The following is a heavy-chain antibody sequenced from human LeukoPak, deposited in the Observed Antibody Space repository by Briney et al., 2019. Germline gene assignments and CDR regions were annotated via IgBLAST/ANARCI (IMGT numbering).Heavy chain of an antibody. V-gene: IGHV3-53*01. J-gene: IGHJ4*02. CDR2: IYSGGST. CDR3: AREDEATMTFDY. CDR1: GFTVSSNY. Sequence: GGSLRLSCAASGFTVSSNYMSWVRQAPGKGLEWVSVIYSGGSTYYADSVKGRFTISRDNSKNTLYLQMNSLRAEDTAVYYCAREDEATMTFDYWGQGTLVTVSS. D-gene: IGHD5-12*01.